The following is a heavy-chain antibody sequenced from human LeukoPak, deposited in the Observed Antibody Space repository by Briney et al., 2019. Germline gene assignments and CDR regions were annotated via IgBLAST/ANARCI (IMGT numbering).Heavy chain of an antibody. V-gene: IGHV3-23*01. Sequence: GGSLRLSCAASGFTFSSYGMSWVRQAPGKGLEWVSAISGSGGSTYYADSVKGRFTISRDNSKNTLYLQMNSLRAEDTAVYYCARESSGSYLSTYFDYWGQGTLVTVSS. J-gene: IGHJ4*02. CDR3: ARESSGSYLSTYFDY. D-gene: IGHD3-10*01. CDR1: GFTFSSYG. CDR2: ISGSGGST.